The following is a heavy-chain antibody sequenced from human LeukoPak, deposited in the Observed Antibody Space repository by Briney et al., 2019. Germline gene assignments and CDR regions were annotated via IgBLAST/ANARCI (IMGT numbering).Heavy chain of an antibody. D-gene: IGHD2-2*01. V-gene: IGHV4-61*02. CDR2: ISTSGSP. CDR1: GASISSGSYY. CDR3: ARETMGYCSSTSCYEGNWFDP. Sequence: SETLSLTCTVSGASISSGSYYWIWIRQAAEKGLEWIGRISTSGSPNYNPSLKSRVTMSVDTSNNQFSLKLTSVTAADTAVYYCARETMGYCSSTSCYEGNWFDPWGQGTLVTVSS. J-gene: IGHJ5*02.